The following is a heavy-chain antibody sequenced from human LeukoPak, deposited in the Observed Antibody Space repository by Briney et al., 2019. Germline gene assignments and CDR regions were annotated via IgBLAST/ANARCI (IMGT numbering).Heavy chain of an antibody. D-gene: IGHD2-15*01. CDR3: ARVGCSGGSCYLHYDY. Sequence: GASVKVSCKVSGYTLSELSIHWVRQAPGKGLEWMGGFDPEDGETFSAQKFQGRVTMTRDMSTSTVYMELSSLRSEDTAVYYCARVGCSGGSCYLHYDYWGQGTLVTVSS. J-gene: IGHJ4*02. V-gene: IGHV1-24*01. CDR2: FDPEDGET. CDR1: GYTLSELS.